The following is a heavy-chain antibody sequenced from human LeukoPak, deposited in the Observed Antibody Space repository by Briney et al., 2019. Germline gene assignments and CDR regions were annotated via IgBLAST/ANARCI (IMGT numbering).Heavy chain of an antibody. Sequence: SETLSLTCTVSGGSISSYYWSWIRQSPGKGLEWIANIFYSGSTNYNPSLKSRVTISVDTSKNQFSLKLSSVTAADTAVYYCARGLYDFWSGYYGHYYYYGMDVWGQGTTVTVSS. V-gene: IGHV4-59*01. CDR3: ARGLYDFWSGYYGHYYYYGMDV. CDR1: GGSISSYY. CDR2: IFYSGST. J-gene: IGHJ6*02. D-gene: IGHD3-3*01.